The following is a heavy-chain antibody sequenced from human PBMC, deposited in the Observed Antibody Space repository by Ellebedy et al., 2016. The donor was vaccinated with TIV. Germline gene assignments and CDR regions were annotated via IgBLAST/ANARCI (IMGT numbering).Heavy chain of an antibody. CDR1: GFTFSSYS. CDR2: IGSISGIF. CDR3: TRGEGSGTYYSFDY. Sequence: GESLKISCAASGFTFSSYSMNCVRQAPGKGLEWISYIGSISGIFHYADPVKGRVTISRDNAKNSLYLQVNSLRDEDTAVYYCTRGEGSGTYYSFDYWGRGTLVTVSS. D-gene: IGHD3-10*01. J-gene: IGHJ4*02. V-gene: IGHV3-48*02.